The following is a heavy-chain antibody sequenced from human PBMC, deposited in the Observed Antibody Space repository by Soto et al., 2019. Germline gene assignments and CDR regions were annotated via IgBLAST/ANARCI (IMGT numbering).Heavy chain of an antibody. CDR3: ARRIPFGYGMDV. Sequence: EVQLVESGGGLVQPGGSPRLSCAASGFTFSSYAMHWVRQAPGKGLEYVSVITSNGGNTDYASFVKGRFTISRDNSKNTLYLQMGSLRAEDMAVYYCARRIPFGYGMDVWGQGTTVTVSS. CDR1: GFTFSSYA. D-gene: IGHD2-21*01. J-gene: IGHJ6*02. CDR2: ITSNGGNT. V-gene: IGHV3-64*01.